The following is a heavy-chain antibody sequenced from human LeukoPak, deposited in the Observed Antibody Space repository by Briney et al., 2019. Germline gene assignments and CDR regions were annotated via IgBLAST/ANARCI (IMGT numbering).Heavy chain of an antibody. J-gene: IGHJ2*01. CDR1: GFTFDDYA. CDR3: AKDSGRGWRPYGDYVDYGYWYFDL. Sequence: PGGSLRLSCAASGFTFDDYAMHWVRQAPGKGLEWVSGISWNSGSIGYADSVKGRFTISRDNAKNSLYLQMNSLRAEDTALYYCAKDSGRGWRPYGDYVDYGYWYFDLWGRGTLVTVSS. CDR2: ISWNSGSI. D-gene: IGHD4-17*01. V-gene: IGHV3-9*01.